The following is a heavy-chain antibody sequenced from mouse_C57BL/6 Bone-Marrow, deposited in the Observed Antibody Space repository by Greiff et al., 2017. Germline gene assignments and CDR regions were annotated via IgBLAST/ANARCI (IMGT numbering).Heavy chain of an antibody. CDR3: ARRGTTVYYAMDY. V-gene: IGHV1-55*01. J-gene: IGHJ4*01. D-gene: IGHD1-1*01. Sequence: QVQLQQPGAELVKPGASVKMSCKASGYTFTSYCITWVKQRPGPGLEWIGDIYPGSGSTNYNEKFKSKATLTVDTSSSTAYLQHSSLTSDDAAVYYCARRGTTVYYAMDYWGQGTSVTVSS. CDR2: IYPGSGST. CDR1: GYTFTSYC.